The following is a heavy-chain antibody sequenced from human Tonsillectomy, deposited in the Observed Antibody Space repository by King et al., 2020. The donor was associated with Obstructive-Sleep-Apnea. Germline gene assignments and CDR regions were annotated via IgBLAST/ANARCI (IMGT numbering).Heavy chain of an antibody. CDR3: AHRPYSSGDPYYFDY. J-gene: IGHJ4*02. D-gene: IGHD6-19*01. CDR2: IYWDDDK. CDR1: GFSLSTSGVG. Sequence: ITLKESGPTLVKPTQTLTLTCTFSGFSLSTSGVGVGWIRQPPGKALEWLALIYWDDDKRYSSSLKSRLTITKDTSKNQVVLTMTNMDPVDTATYYCAHRPYSSGDPYYFDYWGQGTLVTVSS. V-gene: IGHV2-5*02.